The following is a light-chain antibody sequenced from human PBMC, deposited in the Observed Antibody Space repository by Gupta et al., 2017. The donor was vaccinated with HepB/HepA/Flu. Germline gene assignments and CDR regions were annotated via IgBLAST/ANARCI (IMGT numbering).Light chain of an antibody. CDR2: DVS. CDR3: SSFTYTTTLVV. Sequence: QSALTQPASVSGSPGQSITISCTATTNDVGGYNYVSWYQQHPGEAPKLLIYDVSNQPSGVSNRFSGSKSGNTASLTISVLQAEDEADYYCSSFTYTTTLVVFGGGTKVTVL. CDR1: TNDVGGYNY. V-gene: IGLV2-14*01. J-gene: IGLJ2*01.